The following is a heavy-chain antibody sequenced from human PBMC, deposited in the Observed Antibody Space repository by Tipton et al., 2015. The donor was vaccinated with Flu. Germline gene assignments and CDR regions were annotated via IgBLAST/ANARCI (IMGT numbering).Heavy chain of an antibody. J-gene: IGHJ5*01. D-gene: IGHD4-11*01. CDR1: GASVGSPYC. V-gene: IGHV4-38-2*01. Sequence: LRLSCSVSGASVGSPYCWGWIRQPPGKGLEWIGNICPGSPYYNPSLRSRVTISVARAKAQFSLRLTSVTAADTAVYFCARRDFSNYVSEPKNWFDFGGQGTLVTIAS. CDR3: ARRDFSNYVSEPKNWFDF. CDR2: ICPGSP.